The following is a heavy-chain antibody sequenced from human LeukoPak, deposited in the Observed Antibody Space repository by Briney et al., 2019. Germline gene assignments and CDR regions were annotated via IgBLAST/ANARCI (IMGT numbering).Heavy chain of an antibody. CDR2: ISYSGGST. CDR1: GFTFNRYA. D-gene: IGHD3-10*01. Sequence: PGGSLRLSCAASGFTFNRYAMSWVRQAPGMGLEWVSGISYSGGSTYYADSVKGRFTISRDNSKNMLSLLMNSLRGEDTAVYYCARVIKGSGSYIDYWGQGTLVTVSS. V-gene: IGHV3-23*01. J-gene: IGHJ4*02. CDR3: ARVIKGSGSYIDY.